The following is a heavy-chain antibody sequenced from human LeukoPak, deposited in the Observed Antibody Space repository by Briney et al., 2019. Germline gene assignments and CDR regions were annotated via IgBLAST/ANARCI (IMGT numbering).Heavy chain of an antibody. CDR1: GFTFSSYA. CDR2: ISGSGDST. CDR3: AKVRIAARPKNNYFDY. D-gene: IGHD6-6*01. V-gene: IGHV3-23*01. J-gene: IGHJ4*02. Sequence: GGTLRLSCAASGFTFSSYAMSWVRQAPGKGLEWVSAISGSGDSTYYADSVKGRFTISRDNSKNTLYLQMNSLRAEDTAVYYCAKVRIAARPKNNYFDYWGQGTLVTVSS.